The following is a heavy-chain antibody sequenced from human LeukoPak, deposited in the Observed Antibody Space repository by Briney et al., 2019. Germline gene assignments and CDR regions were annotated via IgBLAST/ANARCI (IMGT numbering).Heavy chain of an antibody. CDR3: AKDRGYYDSSGYYLSYFDY. CDR2: ISASGDIT. CDR1: GFTFSNYA. V-gene: IGHV3-23*01. D-gene: IGHD3-22*01. Sequence: GGSLRLSCAASGFTFSNYAMNWVRQAPGKGLEWVSVISASGDITYYADSVKGRFTISRDNSKNTLYLQMNSLRAEDTAVYYCAKDRGYYDSSGYYLSYFDYWGQGTLVTVSS. J-gene: IGHJ4*02.